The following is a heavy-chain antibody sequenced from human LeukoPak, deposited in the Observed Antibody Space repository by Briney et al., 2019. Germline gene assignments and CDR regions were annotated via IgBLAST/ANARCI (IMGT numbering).Heavy chain of an antibody. V-gene: IGHV3-23*01. CDR1: GFTFSTYA. CDR3: AKASTVLKPIDS. J-gene: IGHJ4*02. Sequence: GGSLPLSCAASGFTFSTYAMNWVRQPPGKGLEWVSAISPIGSRTYYAASVKGRFTISRDNSKNTLYLQMNSLRAGDTAIYYCAKASTVLKPIDSWGQGTLVTVSS. CDR2: ISPIGSRT. D-gene: IGHD1-14*01.